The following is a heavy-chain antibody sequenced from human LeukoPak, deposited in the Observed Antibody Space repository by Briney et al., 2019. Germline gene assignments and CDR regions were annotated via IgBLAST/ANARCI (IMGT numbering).Heavy chain of an antibody. D-gene: IGHD2-21*01. V-gene: IGHV1-46*03. CDR1: GYTFTSYH. CDR3: ARDLFAYCGGDCYSPFDY. CDR2: INPSGGST. J-gene: IGHJ4*02. Sequence: ASVKVSCKASGYTFTSYHMHWVRQAPGQGLEWMGIINPSGGSTSYAQKFQGRVTMTRDTSTSTVYMELSSLRSEDTAVYYCARDLFAYCGGDCYSPFDYWGQGTLVTVSS.